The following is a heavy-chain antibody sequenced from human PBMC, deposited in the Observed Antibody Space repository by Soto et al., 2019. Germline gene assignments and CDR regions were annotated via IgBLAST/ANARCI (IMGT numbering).Heavy chain of an antibody. CDR1: GGPFSSYA. V-gene: IGHV1-69*13. CDR2: IIPIFGTA. Sequence: ASLKVSCKASGGPFSSYARSWVRQAPGQGLEWMGGIIPIFGTANYAQKFQGRVTITADESTSTAYMELSSLRSEDTAVYYCARDLRYVDTAMVTVGYYGMDVWGQGTTVTVSS. J-gene: IGHJ6*02. CDR3: ARDLRYVDTAMVTVGYYGMDV. D-gene: IGHD5-18*01.